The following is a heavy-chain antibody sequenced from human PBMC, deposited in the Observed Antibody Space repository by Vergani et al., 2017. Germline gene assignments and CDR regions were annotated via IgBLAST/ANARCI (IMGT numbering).Heavy chain of an antibody. V-gene: IGHV3-73*01. D-gene: IGHD3-22*01. J-gene: IGHJ3*02. CDR2: IRSKPNNYAT. Sequence: EVQLVESGGGLVQPGGSLKLSCAASGFTFSGSAMHWVRQASGKGLEWVGRIRSKPNNYATAYAASVKGRFTISRDDSKNTAYLQMNSLKTEDTAVYYCTMIVSDAFDIWGQGTMVTVSS. CDR1: GFTFSGSA. CDR3: TMIVSDAFDI.